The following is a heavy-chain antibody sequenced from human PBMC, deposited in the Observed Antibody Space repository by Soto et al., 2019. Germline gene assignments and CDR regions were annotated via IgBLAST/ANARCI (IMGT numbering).Heavy chain of an antibody. D-gene: IGHD5-12*01. CDR3: AAGGGLPRHY. J-gene: IGHJ4*02. V-gene: IGHV4-30-2*01. Sequence: SETLSLTCAVSGGSISSGGYSWGWIRQPPGKGLEWIGYIYHSGSTYYNPSLKSRVTISVDRSKNQFSLKLSSVTAADTAVYYCAAGGGLPRHYWGQGTLVTVSS. CDR2: IYHSGST. CDR1: GGSISSGGYS.